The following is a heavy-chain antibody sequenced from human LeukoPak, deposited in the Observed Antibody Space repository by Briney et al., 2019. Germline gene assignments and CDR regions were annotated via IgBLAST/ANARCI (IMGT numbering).Heavy chain of an antibody. V-gene: IGHV4-30-2*01. CDR3: ARFLRRTTPSFPSWFDP. CDR2: ICHSGST. D-gene: IGHD2/OR15-2a*01. CDR1: GGSISSGDYS. J-gene: IGHJ5*02. Sequence: PSQTLSLTCTVSGGSISSGDYSWSWIRQPPGKGLEWIGSICHSGSTYYNPSLKSRVTISVDRAKNHFSLKLSSVTAADTAVYYCARFLRRTTPSFPSWFDPWGQGTLVTVSS.